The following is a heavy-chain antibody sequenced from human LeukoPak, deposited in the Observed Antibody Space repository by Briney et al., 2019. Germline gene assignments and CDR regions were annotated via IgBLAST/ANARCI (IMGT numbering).Heavy chain of an antibody. CDR1: GYTFTSYY. J-gene: IGHJ4*02. Sequence: ASVKVSCKASGYTFTSYYMHWVRQAPGQGLEWMGMINPSGGSTSYAQKLQGRVTMTRDTSTSTVYMELSSLTSEDTAVYYCARDLGIVVVVAATPGVDYWGQGTLVTVSS. CDR2: INPSGGST. CDR3: ARDLGIVVVVAATPGVDY. V-gene: IGHV1-46*01. D-gene: IGHD2-15*01.